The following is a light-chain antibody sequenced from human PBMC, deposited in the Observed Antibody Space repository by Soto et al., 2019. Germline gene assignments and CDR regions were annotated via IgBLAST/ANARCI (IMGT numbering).Light chain of an antibody. CDR1: QSISSDH. Sequence: EIVLTQSPGILSLSPGERATVACRASQSISSDHLAWYQQRPGQSPRLLIYGASSRTTGVPDRFSGSGSGTDFTLTISRLEPEDFAVYYCQHYRSAPCTCGPGTKVDIK. CDR3: QHYRSAPCT. J-gene: IGKJ3*01. V-gene: IGKV3-20*01. CDR2: GAS.